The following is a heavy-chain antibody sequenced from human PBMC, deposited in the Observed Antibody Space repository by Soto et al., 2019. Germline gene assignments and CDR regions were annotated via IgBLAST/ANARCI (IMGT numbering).Heavy chain of an antibody. D-gene: IGHD3-10*01. CDR2: IYAAGGSK. V-gene: IGHV3-23*01. CDR3: AKDLIRGDGYEDPDY. J-gene: IGHJ4*02. CDR1: GFVFSNYA. Sequence: GGSLRLSCAASGFVFSNYAMFWFRQAPGRELEWVSTIYAAGGSKYYAGSVKGRFTVSRDNSSDTLFLLMDSLRVEDTAIYFCAKDLIRGDGYEDPDYWGQGTLVTDSS.